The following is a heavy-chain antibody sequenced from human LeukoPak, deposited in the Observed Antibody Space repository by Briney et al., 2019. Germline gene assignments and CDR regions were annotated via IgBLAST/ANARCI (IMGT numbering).Heavy chain of an antibody. J-gene: IGHJ4*02. V-gene: IGHV4-39*01. CDR2: IYYSGST. CDR3: ARQRSKVLDY. CDR1: GGSISSSSYY. Sequence: PSETLSLTCTVSGGSISSSSYYWGWIRQPPGKGLEWIGSIYYSGSTYYNPSLKSRVTISVDTSKNQFSLKLSFVTAADTAVYYCARQRSKVLDYWGQGTLVTVSS. D-gene: IGHD4-11*01.